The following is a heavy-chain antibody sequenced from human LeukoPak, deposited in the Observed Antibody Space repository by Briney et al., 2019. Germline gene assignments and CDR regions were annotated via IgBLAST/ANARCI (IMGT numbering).Heavy chain of an antibody. CDR1: GGSISSSDW. Sequence: PSDTLSLTCAVSGGSISSSDWWSWVRQRPGKGLEWIGCIYYRGTTNHNPSLKSRVSISVDTSKNQFSLKLSSVTAAGTAVYYCARGRTPTDCWGQGTLVTVSS. D-gene: IGHD1/OR15-1a*01. CDR2: IYYRGTT. CDR3: ARGRTPTDC. V-gene: IGHV4-4*02. J-gene: IGHJ4*02.